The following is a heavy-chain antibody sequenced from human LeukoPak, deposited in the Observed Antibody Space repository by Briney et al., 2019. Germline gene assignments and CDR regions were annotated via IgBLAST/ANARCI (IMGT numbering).Heavy chain of an antibody. Sequence: PSETLSLTCTVSGGSISSSSYYWGWIRQPPGKGLEWIGSIYYSGSNYHNPSLKSRVTISVDTSKNQFSLKLSSVTAADTAVYYCASQHIVVVKSFDYWGQGTLVTVSS. CDR1: GGSISSSSYY. CDR2: IYYSGSN. V-gene: IGHV4-39*01. CDR3: ASQHIVVVKSFDY. J-gene: IGHJ4*02. D-gene: IGHD2-21*01.